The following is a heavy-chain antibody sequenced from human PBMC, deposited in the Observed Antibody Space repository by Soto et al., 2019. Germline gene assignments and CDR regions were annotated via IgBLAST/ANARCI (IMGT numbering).Heavy chain of an antibody. CDR2: IYYSGST. J-gene: IGHJ6*02. D-gene: IGHD1-7*01. CDR3: ARVTYNWNYAPLGMDV. V-gene: IGHV4-39*01. Sequence: SETLSLTCTVSGGSISSSSYYWGWIRQPPGKGLEWIGSIYYSGSTYYNPSLKSRVTISVDTSKNQFSLKLSSVTAADTAVYYCARVTYNWNYAPLGMDVWGQGTTVTVSS. CDR1: GGSISSSSYY.